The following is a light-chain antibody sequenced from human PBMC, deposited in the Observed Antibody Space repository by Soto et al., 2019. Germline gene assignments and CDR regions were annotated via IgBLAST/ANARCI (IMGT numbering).Light chain of an antibody. CDR2: DVS. CDR1: SSDVCGYKY. J-gene: IGLJ1*01. CDR3: CSYAGSSTLSV. Sequence: QSALTQPRSVSGSPGQSGTITCTGTSSDVCGYKYVSWYKQHTDKAPKRMSYDVSKWPSGVPDRFSVSKSGNAASLTISGLQAEDEADYSCCSYAGSSTLSVFGSGTKVTV. V-gene: IGLV2-11*01.